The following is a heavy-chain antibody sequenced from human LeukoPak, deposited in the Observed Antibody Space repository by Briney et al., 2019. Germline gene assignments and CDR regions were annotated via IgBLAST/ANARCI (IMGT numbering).Heavy chain of an antibody. CDR3: ASGGGAAGLGKNWFDP. D-gene: IGHD6-13*01. V-gene: IGHV4-59*01. CDR2: IYYSGST. Sequence: SETLSLTCTVPGGSLSNYYWSWIRQPPGKGLEWIGYIYYSGSTNYNPSLKSRVTISVDTSKNQFSLKLTSVTPADTAVYYWASGGGAAGLGKNWFDPWGQGTLVTVSS. J-gene: IGHJ5*02. CDR1: GGSLSNYY.